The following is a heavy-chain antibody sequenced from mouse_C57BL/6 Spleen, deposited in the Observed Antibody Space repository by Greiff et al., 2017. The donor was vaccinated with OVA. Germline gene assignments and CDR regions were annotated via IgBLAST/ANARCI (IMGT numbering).Heavy chain of an antibody. Sequence: EVKLQQSGPELVKPGASVKISCKASGYTFTDYYMNWVKQSHGKSLEWIGDINPNNGGTSYNQKFKGKATLTVDKSSSTAYMELRSLTSEDSAVYYCAPRRDSKTWFAYWGQGTLVTVSA. J-gene: IGHJ3*01. CDR3: APRRDSKTWFAY. D-gene: IGHD2-5*01. CDR1: GYTFTDYY. V-gene: IGHV1-26*01. CDR2: INPNNGGT.